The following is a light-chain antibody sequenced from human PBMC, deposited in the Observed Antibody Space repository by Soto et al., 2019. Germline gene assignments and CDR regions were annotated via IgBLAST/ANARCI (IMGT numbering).Light chain of an antibody. V-gene: IGLV2-8*01. CDR1: SSDVGGYNY. CDR2: EVN. CDR3: ISYAGSNKV. J-gene: IGLJ1*01. Sequence: QSVLTQPPSASGSPGQSVTISCTGTSSDVGGYNYVSWYQQHPGKAPKLMIYEVNKRPSGVPDRFSGSKSGNTASLTVCGLQAEDEADYYCISYAGSNKVFGNGTKVTVL.